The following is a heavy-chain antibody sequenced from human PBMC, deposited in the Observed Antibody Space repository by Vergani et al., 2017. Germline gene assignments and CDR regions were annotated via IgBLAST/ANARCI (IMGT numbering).Heavy chain of an antibody. Sequence: QVQLVQSGAEVKKPGASVKVSCKASGYTFTSYDINWVRQATGKGLEWMGWMNPNSGNTGYAQTFQGRGTMTRNTSISTAYLELSSLRAEDTAVYYCAIGTRCSSTSCYYAGGYWGQGTLVTVSS. D-gene: IGHD2-2*01. V-gene: IGHV1-8*01. CDR2: MNPNSGNT. CDR1: GYTFTSYD. CDR3: AIGTRCSSTSCYYAGGY. J-gene: IGHJ4*02.